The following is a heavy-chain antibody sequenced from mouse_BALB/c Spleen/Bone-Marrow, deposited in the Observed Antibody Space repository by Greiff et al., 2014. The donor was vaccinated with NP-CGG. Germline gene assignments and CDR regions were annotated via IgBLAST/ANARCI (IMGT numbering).Heavy chain of an antibody. Sequence: VKLMESGAELMKPGASVKIPCKATGYTFSSYWIEWVKPRPGHGLGWSGEILPGSGSTNYNEKFKGKATFTADTFSNTAYMQLSSLTSDDSAVYYCAREDGLWYFDVWGAGTTVTVSS. CDR3: AREDGLWYFDV. CDR1: GYTFSSYW. J-gene: IGHJ1*01. CDR2: ILPGSGST. V-gene: IGHV1-9*01. D-gene: IGHD1-1*01.